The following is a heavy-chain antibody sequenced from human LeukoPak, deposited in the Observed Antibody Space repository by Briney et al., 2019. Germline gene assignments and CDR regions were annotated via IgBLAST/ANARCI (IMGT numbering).Heavy chain of an antibody. V-gene: IGHV1-69*13. D-gene: IGHD3-3*01. CDR1: GYTFTSYY. CDR2: IIPIFGTA. CDR3: ARGGTTIFGDYYYYYGMDV. J-gene: IGHJ6*02. Sequence: ASVKVSCKASGYTFTSYYMHWVRQAPGQGLEWMGGIIPIFGTANYAQKFQGRVTITADESTSTAYMELSSLRSEDTAVYYCARGGTTIFGDYYYYYGMDVWGQGTTVTVSS.